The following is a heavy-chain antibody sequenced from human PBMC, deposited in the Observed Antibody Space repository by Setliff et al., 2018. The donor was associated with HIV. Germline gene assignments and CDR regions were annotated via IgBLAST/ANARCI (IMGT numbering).Heavy chain of an antibody. V-gene: IGHV4-38-2*02. CDR1: GYSINSGFS. CDR3: ARDRRDDYYLTAYFDS. Sequence: SETLSLTCAASGYSINSGFSRAWIRQPPGQGPQWIGSIYQSGSIYYNPSLQSRVTISVDSSKNQFSLKLSSVTATDTAVYYCARDRRDDYYLTAYFDSLGQGTVVTVSS. D-gene: IGHD1-26*01. CDR2: IYQSGSI. J-gene: IGHJ4*02.